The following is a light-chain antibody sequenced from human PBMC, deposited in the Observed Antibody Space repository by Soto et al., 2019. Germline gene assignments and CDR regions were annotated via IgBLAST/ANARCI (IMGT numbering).Light chain of an antibody. J-gene: IGKJ2*01. CDR1: QIVSTTY. Sequence: EIVFTHSPGILSLSPGARATLSGRASQIVSTTYLAWYQQKPGQAPRLLIYGSSSRAPGIPDRFSGSGSGTDFTLTISGLEPEDSAVYYCQQFGGSPMYTFGPGTKVDIK. V-gene: IGKV3-20*01. CDR2: GSS. CDR3: QQFGGSPMYT.